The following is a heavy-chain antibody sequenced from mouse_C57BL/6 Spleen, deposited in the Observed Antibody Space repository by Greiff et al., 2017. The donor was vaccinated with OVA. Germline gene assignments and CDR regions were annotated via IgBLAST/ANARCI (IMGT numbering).Heavy chain of an antibody. V-gene: IGHV1-18*01. CDR3: ARSSTALHAMDY. D-gene: IGHD1-2*01. J-gene: IGHJ4*01. CDR1: GYTFTDYN. Sequence: EVQLQESGPELVKPGASVKIPCKASGYTFTDYNMDWVKQSHGKSLEWIGDINPNNGGTIYNQKFKGKATLTVDKSSSTAYMELRSLTSEDTAVYYCARSSTALHAMDYWGQGTSVTVSS. CDR2: INPNNGGT.